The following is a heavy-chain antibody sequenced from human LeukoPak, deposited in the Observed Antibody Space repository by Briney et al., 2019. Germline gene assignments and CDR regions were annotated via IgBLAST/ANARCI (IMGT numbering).Heavy chain of an antibody. D-gene: IGHD6-6*01. CDR2: IYYSGST. CDR3: ARAPYSSSSARHIDY. Sequence: PSETLSLTCTVSGDSISSDNHYWNWIRQPPGKGLEWIGYIYYSGSTYYNPSLKSRITISVDTSKNQFSLKLSSVTAADTAVYYCARAPYSSSSARHIDYWGQGTLITVSS. V-gene: IGHV4-30-4*01. CDR1: GDSISSDNHY. J-gene: IGHJ4*02.